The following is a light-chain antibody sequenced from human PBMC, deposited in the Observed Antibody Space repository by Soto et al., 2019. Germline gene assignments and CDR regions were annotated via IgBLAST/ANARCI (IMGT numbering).Light chain of an antibody. CDR3: QQFDSSSGT. CDR1: QSISSW. Sequence: DTQMTQSPSTLSASVGDRVASTCRASQSISSWLAWYQQKPGKAPKLLIYDASSLEPGVPSRFSGGGSGTEFTLTISSLQPDDFATYYCQQFDSSSGTFGQGTKADIK. V-gene: IGKV1-5*01. J-gene: IGKJ1*01. CDR2: DAS.